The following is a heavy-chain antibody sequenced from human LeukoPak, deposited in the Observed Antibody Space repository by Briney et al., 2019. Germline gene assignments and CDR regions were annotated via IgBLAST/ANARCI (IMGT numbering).Heavy chain of an antibody. D-gene: IGHD3-10*02. CDR1: GFTFTTYW. J-gene: IGHJ4*02. Sequence: PGRSLRLSCAASGFTFTTYWMHWVRQAPGKGLEWVSRIKGDEMTTNYADSVEGRFTISRDNAKNTVYLEINSLRAEDTAVYYCARGGLFAYYFDYWGQGTLVTVSS. V-gene: IGHV3-74*01. CDR3: ARGGLFAYYFDY. CDR2: IKGDEMTT.